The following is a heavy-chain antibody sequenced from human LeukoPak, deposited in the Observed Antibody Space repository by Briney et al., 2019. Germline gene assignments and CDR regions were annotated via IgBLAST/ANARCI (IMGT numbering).Heavy chain of an antibody. CDR1: GFTFSRYW. CDR2: INTGGSST. V-gene: IGHV3-74*01. D-gene: IGHD5-12*01. CDR3: ARGTEIVAKTRYFDY. J-gene: IGHJ4*02. Sequence: PGGSLRLSCAASGFTFSRYWMHWVRQAPGKGLVWVSRINTGGSSTSYAVSVKGRFTISRDNAKNTLYLQMNSLRAEDTAVYYCARGTEIVAKTRYFDYWGQGTLVTVSS.